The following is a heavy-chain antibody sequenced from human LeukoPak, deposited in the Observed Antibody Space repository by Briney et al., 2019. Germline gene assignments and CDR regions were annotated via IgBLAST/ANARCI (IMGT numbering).Heavy chain of an antibody. V-gene: IGHV1-46*01. CDR3: ARGYIVGTVRSPSDY. CDR1: GYTFTSYY. CDR2: INPGGGST. Sequence: ASEKVSCKASGYTFTSYYIHWLRQAPGQGLEWMGIINPGGGSTSYARKFQGRATMTRDTSTSTVYVELSSLTSEDTAMYYCARGYIVGTVRSPSDYWGQGTLVTVSS. D-gene: IGHD5-12*01. J-gene: IGHJ4*02.